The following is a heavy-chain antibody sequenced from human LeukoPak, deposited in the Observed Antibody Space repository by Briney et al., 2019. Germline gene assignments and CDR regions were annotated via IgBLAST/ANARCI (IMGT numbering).Heavy chain of an antibody. CDR2: IYSGGST. CDR3: ASSGTASRGAMDV. V-gene: IGHV3-66*01. CDR1: GFTFNYYS. Sequence: PGGSLRLSCAASGFTFNYYSMTWVRQAPGKGLEWVSAIYSGGSTFYADSVRGRFNISRDNSKKTVFLQMNSLIVEDTAVYYCASSGTASRGAMDVWGQGTTVTVSS. J-gene: IGHJ6*02. D-gene: IGHD1-1*01.